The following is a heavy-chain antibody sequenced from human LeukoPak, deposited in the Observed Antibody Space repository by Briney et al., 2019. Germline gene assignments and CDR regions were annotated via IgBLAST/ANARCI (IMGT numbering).Heavy chain of an antibody. D-gene: IGHD5-12*01. J-gene: IGHJ4*02. V-gene: IGHV3-30*04. CDR3: ASREATSVY. CDR2: ISYDGSNK. CDR1: GFTFSSYA. Sequence: GGSLRLSCAASGFTFSSYAMHWVRQAPGKGLEWVAVISYDGSNKYYADSVKGRFTISRDNSKNTLYLQMNSLRAEDTAVYYCASREATSVYWGQGTLVTVSS.